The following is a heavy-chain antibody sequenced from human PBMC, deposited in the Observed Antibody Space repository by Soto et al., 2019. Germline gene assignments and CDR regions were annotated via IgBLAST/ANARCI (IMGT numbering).Heavy chain of an antibody. J-gene: IGHJ4*02. V-gene: IGHV3-33*01. CDR1: GFSFSSYG. Sequence: QVQLVESGGGVVQPGRSLRLSCAASGFSFSSYGMHWVRQAPGKGLEWVALIWYDGSNKYYADSVKGRFTISRDNSKNTLYLQMSILRVDDTDVYYCVTGSPFTPPTNTNFDYWGQGTLVTVSS. CDR2: IWYDGSNK. CDR3: VTGSPFTPPTNTNFDY.